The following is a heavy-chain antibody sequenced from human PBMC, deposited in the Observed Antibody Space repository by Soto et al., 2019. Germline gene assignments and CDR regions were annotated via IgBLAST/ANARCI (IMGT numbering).Heavy chain of an antibody. J-gene: IGHJ6*02. D-gene: IGHD3-22*01. CDR2: IDPSDSYT. Sequence: GQSLRIYCKGSGYSFTSYWISWVRQMPGIGLARKGTIDPSDSYTNYSPSYQGHVTISADKSISTAYLQWSSLKASDTAMYYCARDDSSGYYHASMDVWGQGTTVTVSS. CDR3: ARDDSSGYYHASMDV. CDR1: GYSFTSYW. V-gene: IGHV5-10-1*01.